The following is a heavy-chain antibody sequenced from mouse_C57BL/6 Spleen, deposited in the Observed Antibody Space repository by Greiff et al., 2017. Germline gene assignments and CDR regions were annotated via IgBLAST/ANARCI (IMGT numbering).Heavy chain of an antibody. CDR2: INPSNGGT. J-gene: IGHJ2*01. D-gene: IGHD1-1*01. Sequence: VQLQQPGTELVKPGASVKLSCKASGYTFTSYWMHWVKQRPGQGLEWIGNINPSNGGTNYNEKFKSKATLTVDKSSSTAYMQLSSLTSEDSEVYYCAREGYDGSCYFDYWGKGTTLTVSS. CDR3: AREGYDGSCYFDY. V-gene: IGHV1-53*01. CDR1: GYTFTSYW.